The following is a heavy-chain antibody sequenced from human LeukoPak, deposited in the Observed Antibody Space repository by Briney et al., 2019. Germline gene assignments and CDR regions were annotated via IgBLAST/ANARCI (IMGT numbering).Heavy chain of an antibody. D-gene: IGHD2-15*01. CDR2: MNPNSGNT. Sequence: ASVKVSCKASGYTFTSYDINWVRQATGQGLEWMGWMNPNSGNTDYAQKFQGRVTMTRDTSISTAYTELSRLRSDDTAVYYCARGHCSGGSCYFPCDYWGQGTLVTVSS. CDR3: ARGHCSGGSCYFPCDY. J-gene: IGHJ4*02. V-gene: IGHV1-8*01. CDR1: GYTFTSYD.